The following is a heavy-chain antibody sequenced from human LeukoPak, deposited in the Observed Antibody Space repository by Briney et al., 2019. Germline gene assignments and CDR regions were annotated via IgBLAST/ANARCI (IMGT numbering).Heavy chain of an antibody. J-gene: IGHJ4*02. CDR3: AKAPVTTCRGAFCYPFDY. Sequence: GGSLRLSCAASGFTFSTYPMHWVRQAPGKGLEWVAVISYDGSNKYYADSVKGRFTISRDNSKNTLFLQMNRLRPEDAAVYYCAKAPVTTCRGAFCYPFDYWGLGTLVTVSS. CDR1: GFTFSTYP. V-gene: IGHV3-30*04. D-gene: IGHD2-15*01. CDR2: ISYDGSNK.